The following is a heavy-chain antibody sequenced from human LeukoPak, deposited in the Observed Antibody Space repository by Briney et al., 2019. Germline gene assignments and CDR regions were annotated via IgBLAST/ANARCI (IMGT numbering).Heavy chain of an antibody. D-gene: IGHD2-2*01. CDR1: GFTFSDYY. CDR3: AKDEGRCSSTSCYYPFDY. Sequence: EGSLRLSCAASGFTFSDYYMSWIRQAPGKGLEWVSGISGSGDSTYYADSVKGRFTISRDNSKNTLYLQMNSLRAEDTAVYYCAKDEGRCSSTSCYYPFDYWGQGALVTVSS. J-gene: IGHJ4*02. V-gene: IGHV3-23*01. CDR2: ISGSGDST.